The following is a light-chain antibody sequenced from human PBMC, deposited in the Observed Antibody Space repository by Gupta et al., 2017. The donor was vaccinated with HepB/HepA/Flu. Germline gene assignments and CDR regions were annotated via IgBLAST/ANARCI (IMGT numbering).Light chain of an antibody. CDR2: GAS. CDR1: QSVRIN. J-gene: IGKJ4*01. CDR3: QQYYDWSPLS. V-gene: IGKV3-15*01. Sequence: EIVITQSPATPSVSPGEKATISCRAGQSVRINLGWYQQIPGQPARLLIYGASTRASSIPDGFSGSGSGTEFTLTISSLQSEDFAVYYCQQYYDWSPLSFGGGTKVAIK.